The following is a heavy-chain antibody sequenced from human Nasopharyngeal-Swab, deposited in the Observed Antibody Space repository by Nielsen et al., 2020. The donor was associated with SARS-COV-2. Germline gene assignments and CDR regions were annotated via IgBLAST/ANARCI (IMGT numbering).Heavy chain of an antibody. CDR3: ARDLVAGDAGRYYYYYGMDV. V-gene: IGHV3-9*01. D-gene: IGHD6-19*01. J-gene: IGHJ6*02. CDR2: ISWNSGSI. CDR1: GFTFDDYA. Sequence: GGSLRLSCAASGFTFDDYAMHWVRQAPGKGLEWVSGISWNSGSIGYADSVKGRFTISRDNAKNSLYLQMNSLRAEDTAVYYCARDLVAGDAGRYYYYYGMDVWGQGTTVTVSS.